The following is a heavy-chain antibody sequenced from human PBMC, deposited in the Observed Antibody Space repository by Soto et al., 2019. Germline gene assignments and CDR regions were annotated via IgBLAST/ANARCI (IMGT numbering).Heavy chain of an antibody. CDR1: GFTYSSHG. CDR2: LSRGGGST. D-gene: IGHD5-12*01. V-gene: IGHV3-23*01. CDR3: ARDGQYRTDGFDV. J-gene: IGHJ3*01. Sequence: EAQLSESGGELIQPGGSLRLSCAASGFTYSSHGMSWVRQARGKGLEWIAGLSRGGGSTYYADSVKGRFTISRDNSKNTLDLIMNNLRVEDTALYYCARDGQYRTDGFDVWGQGTTVTVSS.